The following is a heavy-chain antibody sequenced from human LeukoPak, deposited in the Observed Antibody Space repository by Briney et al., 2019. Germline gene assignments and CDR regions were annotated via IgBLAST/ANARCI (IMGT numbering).Heavy chain of an antibody. CDR3: ARHFAYSSSSYFDY. D-gene: IGHD6-6*01. CDR2: VYYTGST. V-gene: IGHV4-59*08. CDR1: GGSVSNYH. Sequence: NPSETLSLTCSVSGGSVSNYHWSWIRQPPGKGLEWIGYVYYTGSTNYNPSLKSRVTMFEDKSKNQFSLRLYSVTVADTAVYYCARHFAYSSSSYFDYWGQGSLVTVSS. J-gene: IGHJ4*02.